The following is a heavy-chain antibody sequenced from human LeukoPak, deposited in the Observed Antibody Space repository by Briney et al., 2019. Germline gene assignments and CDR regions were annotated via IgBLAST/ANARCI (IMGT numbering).Heavy chain of an antibody. D-gene: IGHD6-19*01. V-gene: IGHV4-39*01. CDR3: ARRGSVQWLVGTYFDY. Sequence: SETLSLTCTVSGGSISSSSYYWGWIRQPPGEGLEWIGSIYYSGSTYYNPSLKSRVTISVDTSKNQFSLKLSSVTAADTAVYYCARRGSVQWLVGTYFDYWGQGTLVTVSS. J-gene: IGHJ4*02. CDR1: GGSISSSSYY. CDR2: IYYSGST.